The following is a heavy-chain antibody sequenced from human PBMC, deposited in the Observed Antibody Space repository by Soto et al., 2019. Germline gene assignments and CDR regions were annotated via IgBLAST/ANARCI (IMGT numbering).Heavy chain of an antibody. J-gene: IGHJ6*02. CDR3: ASSAGLDHLLNYYGLNV. CDR2: IVPVLGTP. V-gene: IGHV1-69*01. Sequence: QVLLVQSSAEVKKPGSSVKVSCKASGGTFTSTAFSWVRQAPGQGLEWMGGIVPVLGTPNYAQNFQARLTVTADASTPTVHMELSSLRSDDTAVYYCASSAGLDHLLNYYGLNVWGQGTTVTVSS. CDR1: GGTFTSTA. D-gene: IGHD6-13*01.